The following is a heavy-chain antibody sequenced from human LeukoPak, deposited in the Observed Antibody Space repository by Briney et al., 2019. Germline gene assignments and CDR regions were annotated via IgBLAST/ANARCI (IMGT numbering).Heavy chain of an antibody. Sequence: PSETLSLTCTVSGGSMSSSSYYWGWIRQPPGKGLEWIGSIYYSGSTYYNPSLKSRVTISVDTSKNQFSLKLSSVTAADTAVYYCAREAVAGTWRIFGYFDLWGRGTLVTVSS. CDR3: AREAVAGTWRIFGYFDL. V-gene: IGHV4-39*07. D-gene: IGHD6-19*01. CDR2: IYYSGST. CDR1: GGSMSSSSYY. J-gene: IGHJ2*01.